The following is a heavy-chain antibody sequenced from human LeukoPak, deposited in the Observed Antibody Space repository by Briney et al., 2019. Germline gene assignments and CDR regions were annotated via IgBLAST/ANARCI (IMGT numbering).Heavy chain of an antibody. V-gene: IGHV4-30-4*01. J-gene: IGHJ4*02. D-gene: IGHD2-15*01. CDR3: ARSGEVGPFDY. CDR2: IYYSGST. Sequence: SETLSLTCTVSGGSISSGDYYWSWIRQPPGKGLEWIGYIYYSGSTYYNPSLKSRVTISVDTSKNQFSLKLNSVTAADTAVYYCARSGEVGPFDYWGQGTLVTVSS. CDR1: GGSISSGDYY.